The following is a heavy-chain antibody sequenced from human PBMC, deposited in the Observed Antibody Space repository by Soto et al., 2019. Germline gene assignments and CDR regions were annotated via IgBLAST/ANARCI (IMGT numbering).Heavy chain of an antibody. D-gene: IGHD3-10*01. CDR1: GFTFTSYW. CDR2: IDPSDSYT. Sequence: GESLKISCKGSGFTFTSYWISWVRQMPGKGLEWMGRIDPSDSYTNYSPSFQGHVTISADKSISTAYLQWSSLKASDTAMYYCSCKGSGNYEIYSWGQGTLVTVSS. CDR3: SCKGSGNYEIYS. J-gene: IGHJ4*02. V-gene: IGHV5-10-1*01.